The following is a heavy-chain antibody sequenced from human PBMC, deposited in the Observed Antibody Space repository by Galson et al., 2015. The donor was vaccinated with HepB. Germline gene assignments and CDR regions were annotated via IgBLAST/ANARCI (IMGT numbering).Heavy chain of an antibody. Sequence: SLRLSCAASGFTFSSYTMNWVRQAPGKGLEWVSYIESSSSPMYYADSVKGRFTISRDNAKNSLYLQLNSLRAEDTAVYYCATVVGLGVVSPYFEYWGLGTLVTVSS. CDR3: ATVVGLGVVSPYFEY. J-gene: IGHJ4*02. CDR2: IESSSSPM. CDR1: GFTFSSYT. V-gene: IGHV3-48*04. D-gene: IGHD3-3*01.